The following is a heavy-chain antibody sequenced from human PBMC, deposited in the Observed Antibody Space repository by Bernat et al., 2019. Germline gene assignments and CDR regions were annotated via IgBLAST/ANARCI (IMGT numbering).Heavy chain of an antibody. J-gene: IGHJ4*02. CDR1: GFTFSSYS. Sequence: EVQLVESGGGLVKPGGSLRLSCAASGFTFSSYSMNWVRQAPGKGLEWVSSISSSSSYIYYADSVKGRFTISRDNAKNSLYLQMNSLRAEDTAVYYCARYLNYYGSGSYRPFDYWGQGTLVTVSS. V-gene: IGHV3-21*01. D-gene: IGHD3-10*01. CDR2: ISSSSSYI. CDR3: ARYLNYYGSGSYRPFDY.